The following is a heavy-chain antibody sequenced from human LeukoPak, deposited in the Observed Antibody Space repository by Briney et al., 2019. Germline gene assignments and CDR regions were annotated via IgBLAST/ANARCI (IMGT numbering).Heavy chain of an antibody. D-gene: IGHD2-15*01. CDR2: IIPIFGTA. V-gene: IGHV1-69*05. J-gene: IGHJ4*02. CDR1: GGTFSSYA. CDR3: ARVGYCSGGSCYGLYDY. Sequence: SVKVSCKASGGTFSSYAISWVRQAPGQGLEWMGGIIPIFGTANYAQKFQGRVTITTDESTSTAYMELSSLRSEDTAVYYCARVGYCSGGSCYGLYDYWGRGTLVTVSS.